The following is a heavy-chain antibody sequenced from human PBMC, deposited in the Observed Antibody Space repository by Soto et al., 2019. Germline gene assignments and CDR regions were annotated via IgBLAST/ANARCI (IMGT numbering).Heavy chain of an antibody. Sequence: QVQLQESGPGLVKPSETLSLTCTVSGGSISSYYWSWIRQPPGKGLELIGYIYYSGSTNYSASLXXXXXXXXXXXXTXXXXXXXXXXXXXXXVXXXXXXXVYSSWYYYYALDVWGQWTTVTV. V-gene: IGHV4-59*01. CDR1: GGSISSYY. CDR2: IYYSGST. D-gene: IGHD6-13*01. CDR3: XXXXVYSSWYYYYALDV. J-gene: IGHJ6*02.